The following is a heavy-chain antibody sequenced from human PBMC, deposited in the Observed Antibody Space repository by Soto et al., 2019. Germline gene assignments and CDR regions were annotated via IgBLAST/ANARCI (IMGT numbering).Heavy chain of an antibody. D-gene: IGHD3-10*01. Sequence: EVQLLDSGGGLVQPGGSLRLSCVASGFTFSSYAMSWVRQAPGKGLEWVSAITGSGGSTYYADSVKGRFTISRDNSKNTLYLQMSSLRAEDTAVYYCAKNYYGSGSYLDYWGQGTLLTVSS. CDR1: GFTFSSYA. V-gene: IGHV3-23*01. J-gene: IGHJ4*02. CDR2: ITGSGGST. CDR3: AKNYYGSGSYLDY.